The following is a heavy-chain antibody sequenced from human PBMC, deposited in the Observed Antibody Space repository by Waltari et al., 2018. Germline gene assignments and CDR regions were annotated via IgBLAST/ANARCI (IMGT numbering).Heavy chain of an antibody. V-gene: IGHV4-38-2*02. CDR2: IYHSGSS. J-gene: IGHJ4*02. Sequence: QVQLQESGPGLVKPSETLSLTCTVSGGSISSYYWGWIRQPPGKGLEWIGSIYHSGSSYYNPSLKSRVTISVDTSKNQFSLKLSSVTAADTAVYYCARITMIAGNYWGQGTLVTVSS. D-gene: IGHD3-22*01. CDR1: GGSISSYY. CDR3: ARITMIAGNY.